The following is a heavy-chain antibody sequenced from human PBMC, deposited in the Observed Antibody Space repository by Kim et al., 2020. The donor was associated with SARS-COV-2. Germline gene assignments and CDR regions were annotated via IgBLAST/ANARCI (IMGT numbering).Heavy chain of an antibody. V-gene: IGHV4-59*01. J-gene: IGHJ3*02. CDR3: ARETTVTTGMAFDI. Sequence: PAIQSRVTIPGDTSKNQFSLQLSSVPAADTAVYYCARETTVTTGMAFDIWSQGTMVTVSS. D-gene: IGHD4-17*01.